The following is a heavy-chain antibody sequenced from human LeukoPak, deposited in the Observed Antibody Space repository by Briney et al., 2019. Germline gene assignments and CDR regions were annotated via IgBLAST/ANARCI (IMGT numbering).Heavy chain of an antibody. J-gene: IGHJ4*02. CDR2: ISSSSSYI. V-gene: IGHV3-21*01. CDR1: GFTFSSYS. D-gene: IGHD6-19*01. CDR3: ASIAVAGTLLDY. Sequence: PGGSLRLSCAASGFTFSSYSMNWLRQAPGKGLEWVSSISSSSSYIYYADSVKGRFTISRDNAKNSLYLQMNSLRAEDTAVYYCASIAVAGTLLDYWGQGTLVTVSS.